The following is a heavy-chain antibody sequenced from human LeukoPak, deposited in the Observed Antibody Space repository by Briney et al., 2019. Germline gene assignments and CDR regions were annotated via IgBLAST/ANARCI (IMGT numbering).Heavy chain of an antibody. CDR3: ASGVGWLWFDP. CDR1: GGSFSGYY. J-gene: IGHJ5*02. CDR2: INHSGST. V-gene: IGHV4-34*01. D-gene: IGHD6-19*01. Sequence: PSETLSLTCAVYGGSFSGYYWSWIRQPPGKGLEWIGEINHSGSTNYNPSLKSRVTISVDTSKNQFSLKLSSVTAADTAVYYCASGVGWLWFDPWGQGTLVTVSS.